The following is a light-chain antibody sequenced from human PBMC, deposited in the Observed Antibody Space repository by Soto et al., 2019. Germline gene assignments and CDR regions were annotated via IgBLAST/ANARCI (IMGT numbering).Light chain of an antibody. Sequence: QAVVTQPPSASESPGQSVTITCTGTSSDVGGYNLVSWYQQHPGKAPKLSIYEVSKRPSGVPDRFSGSKSGNTASLTLSGLQAEDEADYYCSSYAATNKVFGGGTKLTVL. V-gene: IGLV2-8*01. CDR2: EVS. J-gene: IGLJ3*02. CDR1: SSDVGGYNL. CDR3: SSYAATNKV.